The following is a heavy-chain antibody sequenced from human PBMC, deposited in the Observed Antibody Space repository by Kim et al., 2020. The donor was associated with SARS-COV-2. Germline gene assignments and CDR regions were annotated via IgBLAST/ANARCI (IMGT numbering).Heavy chain of an antibody. CDR2: ISYDGSSE. Sequence: GGSLRLSCAASGFTFSSHAMHWVRQAPGKGLEWVAVISYDGSSESYSESVKGRFTISRDNSRSTLDLQMNNLRPDDTAVYYCVRDRFVVRGWLVGHFWGQGTRVRVFS. V-gene: IGHV3-30-3*01. CDR1: GFTFSSHA. CDR3: VRDRFVVRGWLVGHF. D-gene: IGHD6-19*01. J-gene: IGHJ4*02.